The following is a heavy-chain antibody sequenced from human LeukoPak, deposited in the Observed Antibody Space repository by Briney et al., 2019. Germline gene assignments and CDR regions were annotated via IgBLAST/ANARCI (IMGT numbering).Heavy chain of an antibody. D-gene: IGHD3-10*01. J-gene: IGHJ6*03. CDR1: GGTFSSYA. V-gene: IGHV1-69*13. Sequence: SVKVSCEASGGTFSSYAISWVRQAPGQGLEWMGGIIPIFGTANYAQKFQGRVTITADESTSTAYMELSSLRSEDTAVYYCARDSRSIRGAPDYYMDVWGKGTTVTVSS. CDR3: ARDSRSIRGAPDYYMDV. CDR2: IIPIFGTA.